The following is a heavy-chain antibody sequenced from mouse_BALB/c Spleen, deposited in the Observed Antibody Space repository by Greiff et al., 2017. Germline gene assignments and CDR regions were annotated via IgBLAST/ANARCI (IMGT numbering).Heavy chain of an antibody. Sequence: EVKLVESGGDLVKPGGSLKLSCAASGFTFSSYGMSWVRQTPDKRLEWVATISSGGSYTYYPDSVKGRFTISRDNATNTLYLQMSSLKSEDTAMYYCARRVQLAYWGQGTLVTVSA. V-gene: IGHV5-6*01. J-gene: IGHJ3*01. D-gene: IGHD2-14*01. CDR3: ARRVQLAY. CDR1: GFTFSSYG. CDR2: ISSGGSYT.